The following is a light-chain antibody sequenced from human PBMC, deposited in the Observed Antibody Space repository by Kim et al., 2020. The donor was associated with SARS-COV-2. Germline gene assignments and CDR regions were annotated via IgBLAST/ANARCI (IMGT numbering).Light chain of an antibody. V-gene: IGLV2-8*01. CDR3: SSYAGSNNLV. Sequence: GKSVTISCTGTSSAVGGYNYVSWYQQHPGKAPKLMIYEVSKRPSGVPDRFSGSKSGNTASLTVSGLQAEDEADYYCSSYAGSNNLVFGGGTQLTVL. CDR2: EVS. J-gene: IGLJ2*01. CDR1: SSAVGGYNY.